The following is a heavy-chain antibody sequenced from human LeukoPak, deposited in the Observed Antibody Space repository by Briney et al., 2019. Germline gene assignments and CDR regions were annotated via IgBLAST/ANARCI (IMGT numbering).Heavy chain of an antibody. V-gene: IGHV4-39*01. Sequence: SETLSLTCTASGGSFSSSSNYWVWIRQPPGKGLEWTGSIYCTESTYYNPSLKSRVTISVDTSKNQFSLKLSSVTAADTAVYYCASLYYDFWSGYPKADFDYWGQGTLVTVSS. J-gene: IGHJ4*02. CDR3: ASLYYDFWSGYPKADFDY. CDR2: IYCTEST. D-gene: IGHD3-3*01. CDR1: GGSFSSSSNY.